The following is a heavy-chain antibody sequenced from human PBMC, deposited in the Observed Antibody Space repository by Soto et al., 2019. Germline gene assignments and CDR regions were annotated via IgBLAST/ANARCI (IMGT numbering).Heavy chain of an antibody. CDR2: INGANGDT. D-gene: IGHD1-7*01. V-gene: IGHV1-3*01. J-gene: IGHJ4*02. Sequence: ASVKVSCKASGYTFTSYSMHWVRQAPGQSLEWMGWINGANGDTKYSQSFQGRVTINRDTSASTVYMELSSLRSEDTAVYYCARPMNYADYLDHWGQGTLVTVSS. CDR3: ARPMNYADYLDH. CDR1: GYTFTSYS.